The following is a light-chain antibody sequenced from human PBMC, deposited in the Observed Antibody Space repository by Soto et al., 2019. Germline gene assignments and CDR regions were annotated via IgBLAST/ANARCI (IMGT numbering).Light chain of an antibody. Sequence: EIVLTQSPGTLSLSPGERATLSCRASQSVSSYYLAWYQQKPGQAPRLLISGASIRATGIPDRFSGSGSGTDFTLTISRLEPEDFAVYYCQQYGSSPPYTFGQGTKLEIK. CDR2: GAS. CDR1: QSVSSYY. V-gene: IGKV3-20*01. CDR3: QQYGSSPPYT. J-gene: IGKJ2*01.